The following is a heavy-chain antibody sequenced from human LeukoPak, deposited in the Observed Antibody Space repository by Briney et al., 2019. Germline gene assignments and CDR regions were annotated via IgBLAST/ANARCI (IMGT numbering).Heavy chain of an antibody. CDR1: GFTFDDYA. V-gene: IGHV3-43D*03. Sequence: PGGSLRLSCAASGFTFDDYAMHWVRQAPGKGLEGVALISWEGGTTYYTDSVKGRFTISRDNRKNSLYLQMTSLRVEDTALYYCAKDRGGSSELGDAFDVWGQGTMVRVSS. CDR2: ISWEGGTT. D-gene: IGHD1-26*01. CDR3: AKDRGGSSELGDAFDV. J-gene: IGHJ3*01.